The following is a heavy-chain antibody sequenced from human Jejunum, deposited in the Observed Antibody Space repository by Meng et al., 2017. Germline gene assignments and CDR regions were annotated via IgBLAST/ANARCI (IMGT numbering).Heavy chain of an antibody. J-gene: IGHJ4*02. CDR3: AKDVTTRAWYKIGH. CDR2: ISGSGYNP. CDR1: GFTFNTYA. V-gene: IGHV3-23*01. Sequence: GESLKISCAASGFTFNTYAMSWVRQAPGKGLEWVSSISGSGYNPYYGDSLKGRFTIARDNSKNTLSLQMNSLSVEDTDVYYCAKDVTTRAWYKIGHWGQGTLVTVSS. D-gene: IGHD6-19*01.